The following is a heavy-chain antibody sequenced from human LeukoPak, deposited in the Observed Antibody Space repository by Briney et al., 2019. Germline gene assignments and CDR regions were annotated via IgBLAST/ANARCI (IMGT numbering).Heavy chain of an antibody. D-gene: IGHD6-13*01. CDR2: INHSGST. J-gene: IGHJ4*02. V-gene: IGHV4-34*01. CDR1: GGSFSGYY. Sequence: SETLSLTCAVYGGSFSGYYRSWIRQPPGKGLEWIGEINHSGSTNYNPSLKSRVTISVDTSKNQFSLKLSSVTAADTAVYYCASQYSSSSNFDYWGQGTLVTVSS. CDR3: ASQYSSSSNFDY.